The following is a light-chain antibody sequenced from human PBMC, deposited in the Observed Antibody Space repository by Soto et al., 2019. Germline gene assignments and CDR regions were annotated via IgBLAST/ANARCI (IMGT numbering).Light chain of an antibody. CDR2: AAS. V-gene: IGKV1-39*01. CDR3: EQTYSTPVT. J-gene: IGKJ5*01. CDR1: QNIYNY. Sequence: IQRTQSPSSLSASVGDRVTVNCRTSQNIYNYSNWYQQKPGKAPKLPIYAASSVQSGVPLRFSGTGSGTDFTLTISSLQAEDVATYYFEQTYSTPVTFGQGTRL.